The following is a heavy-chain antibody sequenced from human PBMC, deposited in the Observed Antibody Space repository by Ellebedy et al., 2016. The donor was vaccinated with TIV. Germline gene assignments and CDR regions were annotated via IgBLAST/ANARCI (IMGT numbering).Heavy chain of an antibody. CDR2: ITWNSDRV. Sequence: GGSLRLXXAASGFTFDDYAMHWVRQVPGKGLEWVSGITWNSDRVAYADSVRGRFTISRDNAENSLYLEMSSLRAEDTAVYYCTRGRRYGNNPFDYWGQGTLVTVSS. CDR1: GFTFDDYA. J-gene: IGHJ4*02. CDR3: TRGRRYGNNPFDY. V-gene: IGHV3-9*01. D-gene: IGHD5-24*01.